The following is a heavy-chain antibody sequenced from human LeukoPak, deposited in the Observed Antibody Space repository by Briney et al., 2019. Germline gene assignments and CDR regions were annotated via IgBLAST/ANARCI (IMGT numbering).Heavy chain of an antibody. V-gene: IGHV4-4*07. CDR2: IYTSGST. CDR1: GGSISSYY. D-gene: IGHD2-2*02. CDR3: ARDSGVVVPAAIGASDAFDI. J-gene: IGHJ3*02. Sequence: KPSETLSLTCTVSGGSISSYYWSWIRQPAGKGLEWIGRIYTSGSTNYNPSLKSRVTMSVDTSKNQFSLKLSSVTAADTAVYYCARDSGVVVPAAIGASDAFDIWGQGTMVTVSS.